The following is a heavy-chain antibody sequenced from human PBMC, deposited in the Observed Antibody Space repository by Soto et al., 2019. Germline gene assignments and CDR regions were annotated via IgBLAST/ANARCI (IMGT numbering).Heavy chain of an antibody. Sequence: SSETLSLTCTVSGGSISSGGYYWSWIRQHPEKGLEWIGYIYYTGNTYYNASLKSRVTISVDTSNNQFSLKLSSVTAADTAVYYCARAYYYDSSGSRYSRFAFDIWGQGTMVTVSS. D-gene: IGHD3-22*01. V-gene: IGHV4-31*03. CDR1: GGSISSGGYY. J-gene: IGHJ3*02. CDR3: ARAYYYDSSGSRYSRFAFDI. CDR2: IYYTGNT.